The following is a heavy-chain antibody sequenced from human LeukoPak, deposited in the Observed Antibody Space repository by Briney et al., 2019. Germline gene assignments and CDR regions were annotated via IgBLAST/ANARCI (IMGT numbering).Heavy chain of an antibody. V-gene: IGHV1-69*05. D-gene: IGHD5-24*01. CDR1: GGTFSSYA. J-gene: IGHJ4*02. CDR3: ARGRDGYNHPGYFDY. CDR2: IIPIFGTA. Sequence: SSVKVSCKASGGTFSSYAISWVRQAPGQGLEWMGRIIPIFGTANYAQKFQGRVTITTDESTSTAYMELSSLRSEDTAVYYCARGRDGYNHPGYFDYWGQGTLVTVSS.